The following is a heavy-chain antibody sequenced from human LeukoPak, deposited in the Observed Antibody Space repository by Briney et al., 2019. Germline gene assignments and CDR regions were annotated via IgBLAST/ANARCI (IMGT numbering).Heavy chain of an antibody. CDR2: IDNDGSDR. CDR3: ARGGYHHGFDI. CDR1: GFTFRNYW. J-gene: IGHJ3*02. V-gene: IGHV3-74*01. D-gene: IGHD5-18*01. Sequence: GRSLRLSCAASGFTFRNYWIHWVRQAPGKGLVWISRIDNDGSDRIYADSVKGRFTISRDNAKNTLYLQMNSLRAEDTAVYYCARGGYHHGFDIWGQGTMVTVSS.